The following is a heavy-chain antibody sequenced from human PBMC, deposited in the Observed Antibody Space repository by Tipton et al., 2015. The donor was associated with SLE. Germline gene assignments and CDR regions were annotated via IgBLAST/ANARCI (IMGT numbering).Heavy chain of an antibody. CDR3: ARVSGDQESIYFDY. Sequence: TLSLTCAVSHDSMSNYYWSWIRQPPGKGLEWIGYINTYGSATYNPSLKSRVTISVDTSKNQFSLSLRSVAVADAAMYFCARVSGDQESIYFDYWGQGILVNVSS. CDR2: INTYGSA. V-gene: IGHV4-4*09. D-gene: IGHD1-26*01. CDR1: HDSMSNYY. J-gene: IGHJ4*02.